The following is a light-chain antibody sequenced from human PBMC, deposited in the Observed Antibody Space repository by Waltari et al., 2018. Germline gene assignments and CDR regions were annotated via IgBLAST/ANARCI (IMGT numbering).Light chain of an antibody. Sequence: QSELTQPSSLSEAPGQRVTITCSGRSSNVGKHAVNWYQRLPEKAPRLLIYYDDLLASGITDRFSGSKSDTSASLAISGLQSEDEADYLCAAWDDTLNRWVFGTGTKVTVL. CDR2: YDD. CDR1: SSNVGKHA. CDR3: AAWDDTLNRWV. V-gene: IGLV1-36*01. J-gene: IGLJ1*01.